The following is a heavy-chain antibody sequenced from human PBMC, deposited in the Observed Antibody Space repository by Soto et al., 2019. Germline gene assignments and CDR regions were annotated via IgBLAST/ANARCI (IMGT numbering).Heavy chain of an antibody. D-gene: IGHD3-3*01. Sequence: QVQLVQSGAEVKKPGASVKVSCKASGYTFTSYDINWVRQATGQGLEWMGWMNPNSGNTGYAQKFQGRVTMTRNTSISTAYMELSSLRSEDTAVYYCATSNFDFWRGYYYYYMDVWGKGTTVTVSS. J-gene: IGHJ6*03. CDR1: GYTFTSYD. V-gene: IGHV1-8*01. CDR3: ATSNFDFWRGYYYYYMDV. CDR2: MNPNSGNT.